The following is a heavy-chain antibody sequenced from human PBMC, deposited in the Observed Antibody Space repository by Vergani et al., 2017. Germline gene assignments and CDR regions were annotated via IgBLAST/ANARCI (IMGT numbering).Heavy chain of an antibody. Sequence: QVQLQESGPGLVKPSETLSLTCTVSGGSVSSGSYYWSWIRQPPGKGLEWIGYIYYSGSTHYNPSLKSRVTISVDTSKNQFSLKLSSVTAADTAVYYCARDGGSGWYGTFDYWGQGTLVTVSS. D-gene: IGHD6-19*01. CDR1: GGSVSSGSYY. V-gene: IGHV4-61*01. CDR3: ARDGGSGWYGTFDY. J-gene: IGHJ4*02. CDR2: IYYSGST.